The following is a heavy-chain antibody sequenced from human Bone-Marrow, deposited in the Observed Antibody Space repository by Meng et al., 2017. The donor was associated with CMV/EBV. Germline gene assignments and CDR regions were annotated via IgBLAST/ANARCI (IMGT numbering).Heavy chain of an antibody. CDR2: ISYDGSNK. D-gene: IGHD5-12*01. V-gene: IGHV3-30*04. CDR3: ARDGVGYGAYWYFDY. Sequence: GGSLRLSCAASGFTFSSYAIHWVRQAPGKGLEWVALISYDGSNKYYADSVKGRFIISRDNAKNSLFLQMNSLIAEDTAIYYCARDGVGYGAYWYFDYWGEGTLVTVSS. CDR1: GFTFSSYA. J-gene: IGHJ4*02.